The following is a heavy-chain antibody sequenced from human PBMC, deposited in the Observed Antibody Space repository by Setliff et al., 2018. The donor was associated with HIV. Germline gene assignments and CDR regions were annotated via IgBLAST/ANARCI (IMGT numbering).Heavy chain of an antibody. Sequence: ASVKVSCKASGYTFNNYPINWVRQAPGQGLEWMGWINTNTGSPRFARGFTGRFGFSLDTSVTTTFLHISSLKAEDTAIYYCARDGADYNFRSGSYPFDIWGQGTLVTVSS. CDR1: GYTFNNYP. CDR2: INTNTGSP. V-gene: IGHV7-4-1*02. CDR3: ARDGADYNFRSGSYPFDI. D-gene: IGHD3-3*01. J-gene: IGHJ4*02.